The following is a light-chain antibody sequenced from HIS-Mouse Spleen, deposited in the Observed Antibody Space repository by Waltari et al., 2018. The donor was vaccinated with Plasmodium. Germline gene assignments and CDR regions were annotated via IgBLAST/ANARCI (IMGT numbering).Light chain of an antibody. V-gene: IGKV3-15*01. CDR3: QQYNNWPAWT. Sequence: EIVMEQSPATLSVSPGEGATFSCRASQSVSSNLAWYQQKPGQAPRLLIYGASTRATGIPARFSGSGSGTEFTLTISSLQSEDFAVYYCQQYNNWPAWTFGQGTKVEIK. J-gene: IGKJ1*01. CDR2: GAS. CDR1: QSVSSN.